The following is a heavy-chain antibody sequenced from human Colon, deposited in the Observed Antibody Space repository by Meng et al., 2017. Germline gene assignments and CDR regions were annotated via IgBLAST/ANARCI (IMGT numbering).Heavy chain of an antibody. J-gene: IGHJ5*02. CDR2: IDHFGIS. Sequence: VQTQQGGAGLWKRSETLSLTCAVSGGSFSGFYWRWIRQPPGKGLEWIGEIDHFGISNYNSSLKGRLTMSVDTSKKQISLTLTSVTAADTAVYYCATGLRHGDWFDPWGPGTLVTVSS. CDR3: ATGLRHGDWFDP. V-gene: IGHV4-34*02. D-gene: IGHD4-17*01. CDR1: GGSFSGFY.